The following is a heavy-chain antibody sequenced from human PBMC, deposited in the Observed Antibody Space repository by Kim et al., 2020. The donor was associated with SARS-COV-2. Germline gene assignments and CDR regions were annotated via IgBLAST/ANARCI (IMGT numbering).Heavy chain of an antibody. V-gene: IGHV3-23*01. Sequence: GGSLRLSCAAPGFSFRSNVMSWVRQAPGKGPEWVSTISGTNTYSAVVAKVRFTISRAGSKNTLSLQLNSLRVEDKAAYYCSRALFHELSVAFFNCG. CDR3: SRALFHELSVAFFN. J-gene: IGHJ3*02. CDR1: GFSFRSNV. D-gene: IGHD3-16*02. CDR2: ISGTNT.